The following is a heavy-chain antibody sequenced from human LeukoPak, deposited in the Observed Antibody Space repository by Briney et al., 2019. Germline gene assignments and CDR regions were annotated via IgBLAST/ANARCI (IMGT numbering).Heavy chain of an antibody. Sequence: PGGSLRLSCAASGFTFSSFGMHWVRQAPGKGLEWVTIISYDGNNKHYADSVKGRFTISRDNSKNTLYLQMDSLRTENTAVYYCASTSKDSEVQGGQRGAFDIWGQGTMVTVSS. D-gene: IGHD1-14*01. J-gene: IGHJ3*02. CDR2: ISYDGNNK. CDR3: ASTSKDSEVQGGQRGAFDI. V-gene: IGHV3-30*19. CDR1: GFTFSSFG.